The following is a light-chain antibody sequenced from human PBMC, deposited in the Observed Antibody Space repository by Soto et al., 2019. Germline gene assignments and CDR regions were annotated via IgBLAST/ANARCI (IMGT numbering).Light chain of an antibody. CDR3: QLYDNSLYT. Sequence: EIVLTQSPCTLSLSPGERATLSCRASQSVSSNYLAWYQQKPGQAPRLLIYGASTRATGIPDRFSGSGSGTDFTLTISRLEPEDFAVYYCQLYDNSLYTFGQGTNLDIK. CDR1: QSVSSNY. J-gene: IGKJ2*01. V-gene: IGKV3-20*01. CDR2: GAS.